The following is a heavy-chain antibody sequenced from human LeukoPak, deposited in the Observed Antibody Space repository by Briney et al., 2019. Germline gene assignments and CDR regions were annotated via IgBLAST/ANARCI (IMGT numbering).Heavy chain of an antibody. CDR3: ARHRTASDY. CDR1: GFTFSSYA. D-gene: IGHD3-16*02. J-gene: IGHJ4*02. V-gene: IGHV3-30*04. Sequence: PGTSLRLSCAASGFTFSSYAIHWVRQAPGKGLEWVAVISFDGTDAFYADSVKGRFTISRDNAKSSLYLQMNSLRAEDTALYYCARHRTASDYWGQGTLVTVSS. CDR2: ISFDGTDA.